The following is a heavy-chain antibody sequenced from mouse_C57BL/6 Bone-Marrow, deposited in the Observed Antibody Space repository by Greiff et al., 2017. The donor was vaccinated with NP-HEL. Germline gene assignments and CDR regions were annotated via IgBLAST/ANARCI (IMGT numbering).Heavy chain of an antibody. V-gene: IGHV1-15*01. Sequence: QVQLQRSGAELVRPGASVTLSCKASGYTFTDYEMHWVKQTPVHGLEWIGAIDPETGGTAYNQKFKGKAILTADKSSSTAYMELRSLTSEDSAVYYCGDGYDGTHYWGQGTTLTVSS. J-gene: IGHJ2*01. CDR3: GDGYDGTHY. D-gene: IGHD2-2*01. CDR1: GYTFTDYE. CDR2: IDPETGGT.